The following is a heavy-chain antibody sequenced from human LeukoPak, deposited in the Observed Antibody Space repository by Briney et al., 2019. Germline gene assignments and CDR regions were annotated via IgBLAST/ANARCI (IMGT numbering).Heavy chain of an antibody. J-gene: IGHJ4*02. Sequence: PGRSLRLSCAASGFTFSSYGMHWVRQAPGKGLEWVAVISYDGSNKYYADSVKGRFTISRDNSKNTLSLQMNSLRAEDMAVYYCAKEAVLLWFGEPYFDYWGQGTLVTVSS. CDR2: ISYDGSNK. CDR3: AKEAVLLWFGEPYFDY. V-gene: IGHV3-30*18. D-gene: IGHD3-10*01. CDR1: GFTFSSYG.